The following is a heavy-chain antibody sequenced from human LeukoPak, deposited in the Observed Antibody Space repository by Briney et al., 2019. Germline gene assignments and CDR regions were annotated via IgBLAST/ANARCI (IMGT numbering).Heavy chain of an antibody. J-gene: IGHJ2*01. D-gene: IGHD3-10*01. Sequence: EPSGTLSLTCGVSGGSISSSYWWSWVRQPPGKGLEWIGEIYHSGSTNYNPSLKSRVTISVDKSKNQFSLKLSSVTAADTAVYYCARYGSGSYYTPSSYWYFDLWGRGTLVTVSS. CDR1: GGSISSSYW. CDR3: ARYGSGSYYTPSSYWYFDL. CDR2: IYHSGST. V-gene: IGHV4-4*02.